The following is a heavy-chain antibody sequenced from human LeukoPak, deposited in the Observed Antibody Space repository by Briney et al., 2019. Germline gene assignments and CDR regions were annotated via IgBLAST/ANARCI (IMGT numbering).Heavy chain of an antibody. J-gene: IGHJ4*02. CDR1: GYTFTSYG. Sequence: ASVKVSCKASGYTFTSYGISWVRQAPGQGLEWMGWISAYNGNTNYAQKLQGRVTMTTDTSTRTAYMELRSLRSDDTAVYYCARVGAFLVGATNYFDYWGQGTLVTVSS. CDR3: ARVGAFLVGATNYFDY. V-gene: IGHV1-18*01. CDR2: ISAYNGNT. D-gene: IGHD1-26*01.